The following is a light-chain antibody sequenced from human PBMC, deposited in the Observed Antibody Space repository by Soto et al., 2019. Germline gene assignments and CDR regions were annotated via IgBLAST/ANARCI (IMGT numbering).Light chain of an antibody. CDR1: QDVGSL. J-gene: IGKJ5*01. V-gene: IGKV3-11*01. Sequence: EVVLTQSPATLSLSAGERASLSCRASQDVGSLIAWYQQKPGQPPRLLIYDASNRATGIPAGFSGSGSGTDFVLTISSLEPEDFAVYYCHQRRSWPITFGQGTRLEIK. CDR2: DAS. CDR3: HQRRSWPIT.